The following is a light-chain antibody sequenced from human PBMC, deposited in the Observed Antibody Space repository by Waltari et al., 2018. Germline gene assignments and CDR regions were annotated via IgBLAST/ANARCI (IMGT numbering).Light chain of an antibody. Sequence: SYELTQPSSVSVSPGQTARITCSGDILAKKYARWFQQKPGQAPVMVIYKDSERPSGIPERFSGSSSETTVTLTNSGAQVEDEADYYCYSATDDSLGVFGGGTKLTVL. CDR3: YSATDDSLGV. CDR1: ILAKKY. V-gene: IGLV3-27*01. CDR2: KDS. J-gene: IGLJ3*02.